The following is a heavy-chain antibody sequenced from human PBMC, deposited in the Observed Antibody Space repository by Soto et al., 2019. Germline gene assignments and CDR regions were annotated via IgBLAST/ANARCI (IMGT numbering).Heavy chain of an antibody. J-gene: IGHJ4*02. CDR1: GYTFTSYG. V-gene: IGHV1-18*01. CDR3: ARDWGDIAVAGTVDY. CDR2: ISAYNGNT. D-gene: IGHD6-19*01. Sequence: ASVKVSCKASGYTFTSYGISWVRQAPGQGLEWMGWISAYNGNTNYAQKLQGRVTMTTDTSTSTAYMELRSPRSDDTAVYYCARDWGDIAVAGTVDYWGQGTLVTVSS.